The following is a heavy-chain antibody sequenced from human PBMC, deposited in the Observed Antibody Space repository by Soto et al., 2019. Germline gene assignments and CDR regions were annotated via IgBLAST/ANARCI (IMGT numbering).Heavy chain of an antibody. CDR2: IWYDGSNK. CDR1: GFTFSNYG. J-gene: IGHJ4*02. V-gene: IGHV3-33*01. Sequence: GGSLRLSCAASGFTFSNYGMHWVRQDPGKGLEWVAVIWYDGSNKYYADSVKGRFTISRDSSKNTLYLQMNSLRAEDTAVYYCARTPKSSPYYFDYWGQGTLVTVSS. CDR3: ARTPKSSPYYFDY.